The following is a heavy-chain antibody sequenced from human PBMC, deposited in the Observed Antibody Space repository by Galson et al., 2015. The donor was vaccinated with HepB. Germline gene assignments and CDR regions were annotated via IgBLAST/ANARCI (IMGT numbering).Heavy chain of an antibody. J-gene: IGHJ4*02. D-gene: IGHD4-23*01. Sequence: SLRLSCAASEFTFNNYGVHWVRQAPGRGLEWVAIIWHDGSKQYYADSVKGRFTISRDTSKNTVYLQVNCPRDDDTAVYFCAKEGDGGLHFLDSWGQGTLVIVSS. CDR3: AKEGDGGLHFLDS. CDR1: EFTFNNYG. V-gene: IGHV3-33*03. CDR2: IWHDGSKQ.